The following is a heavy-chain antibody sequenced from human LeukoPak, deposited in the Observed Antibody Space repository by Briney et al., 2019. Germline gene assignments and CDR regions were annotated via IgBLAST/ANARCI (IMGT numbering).Heavy chain of an antibody. CDR3: ARDHLDAFDI. V-gene: IGHV4-31*03. CDR1: GGSISSGGYY. Sequence: PSETLSLTCTVSGGSISSGGYYWSWIRQHPGKGLEWIGYIYYSGSTYYNSSLKSRVTISVDTSKNQFSLKLSSVTAADTAVYYCARDHLDAFDIWGQGTMVTVSS. J-gene: IGHJ3*02. CDR2: IYYSGST.